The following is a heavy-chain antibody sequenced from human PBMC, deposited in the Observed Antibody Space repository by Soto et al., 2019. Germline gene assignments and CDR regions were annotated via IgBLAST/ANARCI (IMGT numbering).Heavy chain of an antibody. J-gene: IGHJ5*02. D-gene: IGHD2-21*01. V-gene: IGHV4-30-2*01. CDR1: GGAISSGGYS. Sequence: QLQLQESGSGLVKPSQTLSLTCAVSGGAISSGGYSWSWIRQPPGKGLECIGYIYHSGNIYYNPSLKSRVTMSVYRAKNQFSLKLCSVTAADMAVCYCARIPPPWGQGTLVTVSS. CDR3: ARIPPP. CDR2: IYHSGNI.